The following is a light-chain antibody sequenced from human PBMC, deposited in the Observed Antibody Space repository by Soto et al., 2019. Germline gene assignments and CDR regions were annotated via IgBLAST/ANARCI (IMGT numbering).Light chain of an antibody. Sequence: LTQPASVSGSPGQSITISCTGTSSDVGGYNYVSWYQQHPGKAPKLMIYDVSNRPSGVSNRFSGSKSGNTASLTISGLQAEDEADYYCSSYTSSSTLEVFGTGTKLTVL. J-gene: IGLJ1*01. V-gene: IGLV2-14*01. CDR3: SSYTSSSTLEV. CDR2: DVS. CDR1: SSDVGGYNY.